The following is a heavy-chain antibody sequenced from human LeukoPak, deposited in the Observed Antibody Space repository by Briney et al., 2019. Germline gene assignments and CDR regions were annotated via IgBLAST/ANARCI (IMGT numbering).Heavy chain of an antibody. CDR1: GFTFSIYA. CDR3: IGGLGDDSSDY. Sequence: PGGSLRLSCAASGFTFSIYAMIWVRQAPGKGLEWVSAISGSGGTSYYADSVKGRFTISRDNSKNTLDLQMNSLRAEDTAVYYCIGGLGDDSSDYWGQGTLVTVSS. D-gene: IGHD5-12*01. J-gene: IGHJ4*02. V-gene: IGHV3-23*01. CDR2: ISGSGGTS.